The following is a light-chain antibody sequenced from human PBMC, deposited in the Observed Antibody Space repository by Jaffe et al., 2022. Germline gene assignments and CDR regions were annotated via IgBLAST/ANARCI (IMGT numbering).Light chain of an antibody. CDR1: QNIQTY. CDR3: QQSKQIPYT. CDR2: AAS. Sequence: DIQMTQSPSSLSASVGDRVTITCRASQNIQTYLNWYQQKPGKAPKLLIYAASDLQSGVPSRFSGTGSGTYFSFTITGLQPADSAIYYCQQSKQIPYTFGQGTKVEIK. V-gene: IGKV1-39*01. J-gene: IGKJ2*01.